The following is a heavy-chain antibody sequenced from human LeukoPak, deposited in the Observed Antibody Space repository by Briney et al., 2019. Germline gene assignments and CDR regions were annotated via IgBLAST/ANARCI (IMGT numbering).Heavy chain of an antibody. Sequence: SETLSLTCTVSGGSISSGGYYWSWIRQHPGKGLEWIGYIYYSGRTYYNPSLKGRVTISVETSKNQFSLKLSSVTAADTAVYYCARDRGDYDFLTGYYSGATFDIWGQGTMVTVSS. J-gene: IGHJ3*02. V-gene: IGHV4-31*03. CDR1: GGSISSGGYY. CDR2: IYYSGRT. D-gene: IGHD3-9*01. CDR3: ARDRGDYDFLTGYYSGATFDI.